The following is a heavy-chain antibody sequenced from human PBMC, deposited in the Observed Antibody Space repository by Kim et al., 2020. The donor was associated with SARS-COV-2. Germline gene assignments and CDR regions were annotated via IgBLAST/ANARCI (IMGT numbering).Heavy chain of an antibody. Sequence: GGSLRLSCAASGFTFSSYGMHWVRQAPGKGLEWVAVIWYDGSNKYYADSVKGRFTISRDNSKNTLYLQMNSLRAEDTAVYYCARDDTYYDFWSGYLRDRQNYYYDYDMDVWGQGTTVTV. CDR1: GFTFSSYG. CDR2: IWYDGSNK. V-gene: IGHV3-33*01. J-gene: IGHJ6*02. D-gene: IGHD3-3*01. CDR3: ARDDTYYDFWSGYLRDRQNYYYDYDMDV.